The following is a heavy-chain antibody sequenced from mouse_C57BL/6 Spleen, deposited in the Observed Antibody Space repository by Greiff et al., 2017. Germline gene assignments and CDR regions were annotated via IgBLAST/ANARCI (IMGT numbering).Heavy chain of an antibody. J-gene: IGHJ2*01. D-gene: IGHD1-1*01. CDR3: ARWYGSGYFDY. CDR1: GYTFTSYG. V-gene: IGHV1-81*01. Sequence: VQLVESGAELARPGASVKLSCKASGYTFTSYGISWVKQRTGQGLEWIGEIYPRSGNTYYNEKFKGKATLTADKSSSTAYMELRSLTSEDSAVYFCARWYGSGYFDYWGQGTTLTVSS. CDR2: IYPRSGNT.